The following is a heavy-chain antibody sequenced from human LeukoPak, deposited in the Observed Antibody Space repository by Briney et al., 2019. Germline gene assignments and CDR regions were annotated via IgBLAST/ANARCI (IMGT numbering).Heavy chain of an antibody. Sequence: SGGSLRLSCAASGFTFSSYEMNWVRQAPGKGLEWVSYNSNSGSTIYYAESVKGRFTISRDNAKNSLYLQMNSLRAEDTAVYYCARDPQMDVWGQGTTVTVSS. V-gene: IGHV3-48*03. CDR1: GFTFSSYE. J-gene: IGHJ6*02. CDR2: NSNSGSTI. CDR3: ARDPQMDV.